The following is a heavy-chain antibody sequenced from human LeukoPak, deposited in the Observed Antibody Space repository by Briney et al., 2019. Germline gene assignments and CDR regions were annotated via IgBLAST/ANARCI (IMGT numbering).Heavy chain of an antibody. CDR3: GRYGLSGNGYTSYFYYGMDF. V-gene: IGHV5-51*01. Sequence: GESLKISCTASGYSFSKYRIGWVRQTPGKGLEWMGFIYSDESLIRYSPSFEGQVTISADNSINTAYLQWNSLKASDTAMYYCGRYGLSGNGYTSYFYYGMDFWGQGTVVTVSS. J-gene: IGHJ6*02. CDR2: IYSDESLI. CDR1: GYSFSKYR. D-gene: IGHD5-24*01.